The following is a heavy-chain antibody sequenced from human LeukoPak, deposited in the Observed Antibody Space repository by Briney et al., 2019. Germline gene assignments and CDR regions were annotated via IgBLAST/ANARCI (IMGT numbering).Heavy chain of an antibody. CDR1: AFTFSTYS. Sequence: GGSLRLSCAASAFTFSTYSMNWVRQAPGKGLEWVSYIGRTGSSIYYADSVKGRFTISRDNAKNSLSLQMNSLRVEDTAVYYCAREHSYIYGSQFFDLWGRGTLVIVSS. CDR2: IGRTGSSI. J-gene: IGHJ2*01. V-gene: IGHV3-48*01. CDR3: AREHSYIYGSQFFDL. D-gene: IGHD5-18*01.